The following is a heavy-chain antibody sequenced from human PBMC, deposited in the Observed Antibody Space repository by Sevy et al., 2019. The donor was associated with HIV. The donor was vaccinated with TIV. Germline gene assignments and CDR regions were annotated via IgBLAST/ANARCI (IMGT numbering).Heavy chain of an antibody. D-gene: IGHD1-1*01. CDR3: ARDLESYNYGAYGPSFMPDY. J-gene: IGHJ4*02. Sequence: GGSLRLSCAVSGFTINSYAVNWVRQAPGKGLGWVAVIWFDGSNTFYADSVKGRFTISRDIAENTLHLQMNSLRAEDTAVYYCARDLESYNYGAYGPSFMPDYWGQGTVVTVSS. V-gene: IGHV3-33*08. CDR2: IWFDGSNT. CDR1: GFTINSYA.